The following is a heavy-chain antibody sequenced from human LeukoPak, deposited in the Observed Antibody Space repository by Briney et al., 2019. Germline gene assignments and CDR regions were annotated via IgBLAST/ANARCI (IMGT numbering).Heavy chain of an antibody. CDR1: GFTVSSNS. V-gene: IGHV3-66*03. CDR3: ARDGDYGSGTSPIDY. Sequence: GGSLRLSCTVSGFTVSSNSMSWVRQAPGEGLEWVSFIYSGTIHYSDSVKGRFTISRDYPKTTVYLQMNSLRADDAAVYYCARDGDYGSGTSPIDYWGQGTLVTVSS. D-gene: IGHD3-10*01. CDR2: IYSGTI. J-gene: IGHJ4*02.